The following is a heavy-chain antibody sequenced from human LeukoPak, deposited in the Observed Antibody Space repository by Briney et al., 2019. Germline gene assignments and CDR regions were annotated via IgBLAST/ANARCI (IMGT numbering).Heavy chain of an antibody. V-gene: IGHV1-8*01. Sequence: ASVKASCKASGYTFTIYDINWVRQATGQGLGWMGWMNPNSGNTGYTQKFQGRVTMTSNTSISTAYMELSSLRSEDTAVYYCARGRYIVLMVYVSSSSPTPNWFDPWGQGTLVTVSS. CDR3: ARGRYIVLMVYVSSSSPTPNWFDP. J-gene: IGHJ5*02. CDR2: MNPNSGNT. CDR1: GYTFTIYD. D-gene: IGHD2-8*01.